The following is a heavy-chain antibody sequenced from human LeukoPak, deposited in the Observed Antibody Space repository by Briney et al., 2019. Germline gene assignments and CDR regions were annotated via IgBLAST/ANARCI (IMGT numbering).Heavy chain of an antibody. D-gene: IGHD3-3*01. CDR2: IYYSGST. CDR1: GGSINNYF. V-gene: IGHV4-59*08. Sequence: PSETLSLTCTVSGGSINNYFWSWIRQPPGKGPEWIGYIYYSGSTNYNPSLKSRVTVSVDTSKNQFSPKLSSVTAADTAVYYCARLPTEEVYDFWSGRVFDPWGQGTLVTVSS. CDR3: ARLPTEEVYDFWSGRVFDP. J-gene: IGHJ5*02.